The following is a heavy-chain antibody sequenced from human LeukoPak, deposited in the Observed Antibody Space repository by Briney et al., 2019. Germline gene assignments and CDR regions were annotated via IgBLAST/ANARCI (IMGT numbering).Heavy chain of an antibody. V-gene: IGHV3-7*03. J-gene: IGHJ6*02. CDR1: GFTFSSYW. CDR3: ARGGGLDV. D-gene: IGHD3-16*01. Sequence: GRSLRLSCAASGFTFSSYWMNWARQAPGKGLEWVASINHSGNVNYYVDSVKGRFTISRDNAKNSLYLQMSNLRAEDTAVYFCARGGGLDVWGQGATVTVSS. CDR2: INHSGNVN.